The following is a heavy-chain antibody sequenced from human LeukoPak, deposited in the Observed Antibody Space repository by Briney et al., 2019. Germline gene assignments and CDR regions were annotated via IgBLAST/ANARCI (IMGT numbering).Heavy chain of an antibody. D-gene: IGHD2-15*01. J-gene: IGHJ4*02. CDR3: ARYISSSPFDS. CDR1: GYIFTAYY. V-gene: IGHV1-2*02. Sequence: ASVKVSCKASGYIFTAYYIHWVRQAPGQGLERMGWINPNSGGTNYAQKFQGRVTMTTDTSITTAYMELNRLKSDDTAVYYCARYISSSPFDSWGQGTLITVSS. CDR2: INPNSGGT.